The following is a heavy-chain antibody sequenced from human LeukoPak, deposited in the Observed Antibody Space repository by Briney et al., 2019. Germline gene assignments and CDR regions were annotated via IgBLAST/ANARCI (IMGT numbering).Heavy chain of an antibody. J-gene: IGHJ4*02. CDR2: IYHSGST. CDR1: GFTVSSTYM. CDR3: ARVPRMTAYFDY. D-gene: IGHD2-21*02. V-gene: IGHV4-4*02. Sequence: PGGSLRLSCAASGFTVSSTYMSWVRQPPGKGLEWIGEIYHSGSTNYNPSLKSRVTISVDKSKNQFSLKLSSVTAADTAVYYCARVPRMTAYFDYWGQGTLVTVSS.